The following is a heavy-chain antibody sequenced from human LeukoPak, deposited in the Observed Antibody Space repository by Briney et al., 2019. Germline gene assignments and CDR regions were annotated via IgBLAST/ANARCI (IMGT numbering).Heavy chain of an antibody. D-gene: IGHD3-22*01. Sequence: SETLSLTCTVSGGSISSSSYYWGWIRQPPGKGLEWIGSIFYSGSTNYNPSLKSRVTISVDKSKNQFSLKLSSVTAADTAVYYCARDRATYYYDSSGYDWGQGTLVTVSS. J-gene: IGHJ4*02. CDR3: ARDRATYYYDSSGYD. V-gene: IGHV4-39*07. CDR2: IFYSGST. CDR1: GGSISSSSYY.